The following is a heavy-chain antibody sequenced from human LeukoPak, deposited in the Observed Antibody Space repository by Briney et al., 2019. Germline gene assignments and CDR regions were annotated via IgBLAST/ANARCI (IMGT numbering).Heavy chain of an antibody. CDR1: GYTFTSYG. D-gene: IGHD6-13*01. CDR2: IGAYNGNT. J-gene: IGHJ6*02. Sequence: ASVKVSCKASGYTFTSYGISWVRQAPGQGLEWMGWIGAYNGNTNYAQKLQGRVTMATDTSTSTAYMELRSLRSDDTAVYYCARGRSSSWYLYYYYYGMDVWGQGTTVTVSS. V-gene: IGHV1-18*01. CDR3: ARGRSSSWYLYYYYYGMDV.